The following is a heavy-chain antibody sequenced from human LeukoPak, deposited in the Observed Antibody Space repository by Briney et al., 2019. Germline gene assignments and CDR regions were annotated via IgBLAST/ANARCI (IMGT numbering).Heavy chain of an antibody. V-gene: IGHV3-33*01. D-gene: IGHD3-10*01. CDR1: GVTFSSYG. CDR2: IWYDGSNK. J-gene: IGHJ4*02. Sequence: GRSLRLSCAASGVTFSSYGMHWVRQAPGKGLEWVAVIWYDGSNKYYADSVKGRFTISRDNSKNTLYLQMNSLRAEDTAVYYCARDSITKGFDYWGQGTLVTVSS. CDR3: ARDSITKGFDY.